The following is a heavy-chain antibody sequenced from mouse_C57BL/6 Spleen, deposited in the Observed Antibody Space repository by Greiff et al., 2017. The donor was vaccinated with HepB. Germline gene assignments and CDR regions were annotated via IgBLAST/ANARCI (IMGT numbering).Heavy chain of an antibody. Sequence: VKLQQPGTELVKPGASVKLSCKASGYTFTSYWMHWVKQRPGQGLEWIGNINPSNGGTNYNEKFKSKATLTVDKSSSTAYMQLSSLTSEDSAVYYCARGEPQRGDYFDYWGQGTTLTVSS. CDR2: INPSNGGT. J-gene: IGHJ2*01. CDR3: ARGEPQRGDYFDY. V-gene: IGHV1-53*01. D-gene: IGHD6-1*01. CDR1: GYTFTSYW.